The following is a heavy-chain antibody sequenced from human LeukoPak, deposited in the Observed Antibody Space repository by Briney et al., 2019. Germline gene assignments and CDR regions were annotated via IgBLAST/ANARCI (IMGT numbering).Heavy chain of an antibody. CDR2: ISSSSSYI. CDR3: ARVGPLNYYGSGSSDG. J-gene: IGHJ4*02. V-gene: IGHV3-21*01. D-gene: IGHD3-10*01. Sequence: GGSLRLSCAASGFTFSSYSMNWVRQAPGKGLEWVSSISSSSSYIYYADSVKGRFTISRDNAKNSLYLQMNSLRAKDTAVYYCARVGPLNYYGSGSSDGGGQGTLVTVSS. CDR1: GFTFSSYS.